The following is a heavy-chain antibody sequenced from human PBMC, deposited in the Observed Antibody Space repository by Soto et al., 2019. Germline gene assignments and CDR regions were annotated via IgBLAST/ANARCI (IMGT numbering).Heavy chain of an antibody. V-gene: IGHV3-9*01. Sequence: EVQLVESGGGLVQPGRSLRLSCAASGFTFDDYAMHWVRQAPGKGLEWVSGISWNSGSIGYADTVKGRFTISRDNAKNXLXRKMNSLRAEDTALYYFAKCDTILEAAGWRSGGMDVWGQGTTVTVSS. D-gene: IGHD6-13*01. J-gene: IGHJ6*02. CDR3: AKCDTILEAAGWRSGGMDV. CDR2: ISWNSGSI. CDR1: GFTFDDYA.